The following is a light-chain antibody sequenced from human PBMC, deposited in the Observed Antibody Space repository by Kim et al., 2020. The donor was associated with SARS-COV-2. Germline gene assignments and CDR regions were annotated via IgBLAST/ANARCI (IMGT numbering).Light chain of an antibody. CDR3: VLYVGSGISV. Sequence: GGTVPLTCGLSSGSVSPSHYPSWHQQTPGQAPRTLIYSTNTRSSGVPDRFSGSILGNKAALTITGAQADDESDYYCVLYVGSGISVFGGGTQLTVL. J-gene: IGLJ3*02. V-gene: IGLV8-61*01. CDR1: SGSVSPSHY. CDR2: STN.